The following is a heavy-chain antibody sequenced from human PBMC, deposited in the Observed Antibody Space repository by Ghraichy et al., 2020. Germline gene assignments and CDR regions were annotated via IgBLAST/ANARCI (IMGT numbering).Heavy chain of an antibody. CDR1: GYTFTSYG. CDR2: ISGYNGNT. D-gene: IGHD3-9*01. V-gene: IGHV1-18*01. Sequence: KVSCKTFGYTFTSYGISWVRQAPGQGLEWIGMISGYNGNTNYVQKFQGRVTMTTDTSTSTAYMELRSLISDDTAVYYCARGALPGYYDSWGQGTLVTVSS. CDR3: ARGALPGYYDS. J-gene: IGHJ4*02.